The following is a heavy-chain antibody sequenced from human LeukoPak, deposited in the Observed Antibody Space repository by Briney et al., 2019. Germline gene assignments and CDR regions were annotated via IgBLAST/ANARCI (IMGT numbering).Heavy chain of an antibody. D-gene: IGHD3-9*01. CDR1: AGTFSSYA. CDR2: IIPIFGTA. J-gene: IGHJ4*02. Sequence: SVKVSCKASAGTFSSYAISWVRQAPGQGLEWMGGIIPIFGTANYAQKFQGRVTITTDESTSTAYMELSSLRSEDTAVYYCARALLNYDYDIFTGYYPYYSDYWGQGTLVTVSS. V-gene: IGHV1-69*05. CDR3: ARALLNYDYDIFTGYYPYYSDY.